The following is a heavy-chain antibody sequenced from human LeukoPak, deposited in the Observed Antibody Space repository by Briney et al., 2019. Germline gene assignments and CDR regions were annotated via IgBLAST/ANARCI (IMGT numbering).Heavy chain of an antibody. CDR2: IYHSGST. V-gene: IGHV4-4*02. Sequence: SETLSLTCAVSGGSISSSNWWSWVRQPPGKGLEWIGEIYHSGSTNYNPSLKSRVTISVDKSKNQFSLKLSSVTAADTAVYYCARAGYSSSWTPYYFDYWGQGTLVTVSS. CDR3: ARAGYSSSWTPYYFDY. J-gene: IGHJ4*02. D-gene: IGHD6-13*01. CDR1: GGSISSSNW.